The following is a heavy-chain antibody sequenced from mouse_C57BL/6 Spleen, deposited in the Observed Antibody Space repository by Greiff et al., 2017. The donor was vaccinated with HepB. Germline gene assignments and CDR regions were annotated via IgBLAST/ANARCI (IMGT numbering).Heavy chain of an antibody. J-gene: IGHJ3*01. CDR1: GYTFTSYD. CDR3: ARRNYSNYGGFAY. CDR2: IYPRDGST. V-gene: IGHV1-85*01. D-gene: IGHD2-5*01. Sequence: QVQLQQSGPELVKPGASVKLSCKASGYTFTSYDINWVKQRPGQGLEWIGWIYPRDGSTKYNEKFKGKATLTVDTSSSTAYMELHSLTSEDAAVYFCARRNYSNYGGFAYWGQGTLVTVAA.